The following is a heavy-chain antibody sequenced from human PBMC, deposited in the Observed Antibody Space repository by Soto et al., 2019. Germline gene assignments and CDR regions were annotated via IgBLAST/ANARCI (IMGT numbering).Heavy chain of an antibody. CDR1: GFTFDDYA. J-gene: IGHJ5*02. D-gene: IGHD1-7*01. CDR3: AKDEASGTTVMSEGLQVNWFDP. V-gene: IGHV3-9*01. Sequence: PGGSLRLSCAASGFTFDDYAMHWVRQAPGKGLEWVSGISWNSGSIGYADSVKGRFTISRDNAKNSLYLQMNSLRAEDTALYYCAKDEASGTTVMSEGLQVNWFDPWGQGTLVTVSS. CDR2: ISWNSGSI.